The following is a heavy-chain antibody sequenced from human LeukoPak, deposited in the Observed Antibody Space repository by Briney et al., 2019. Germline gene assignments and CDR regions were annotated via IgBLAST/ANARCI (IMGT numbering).Heavy chain of an antibody. CDR3: VKDPDPRYCSSTSCSPI. CDR2: ISYDGSNK. CDR1: GFTFSSYG. Sequence: GGSLRLSCAASGFTFSSYGMHWVRQAPGKGLEWVAVISYDGSNKYYADSVKGRFTISRDNSKNTLYLQMNSLRVEDTAVYYCVKDPDPRYCSSTSCSPIWGQGTMVTISS. J-gene: IGHJ3*02. D-gene: IGHD2-2*01. V-gene: IGHV3-33*05.